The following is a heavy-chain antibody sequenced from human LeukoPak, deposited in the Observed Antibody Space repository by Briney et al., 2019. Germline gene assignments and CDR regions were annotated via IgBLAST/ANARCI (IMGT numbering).Heavy chain of an antibody. V-gene: IGHV1-69*06. CDR3: ARGEVHYYYDSSGLDIYYYYYYMDV. D-gene: IGHD3-22*01. CDR1: GGTFSSYA. CDR2: IIPIFGTA. Sequence: ASVKVSCKASGGTFSSYAISWVRQAPGQGLEWMGGIIPIFGTANYAQKFQGRVTITADKSTSTAYMELSSLRSEDTAVYYCARGEVHYYYDSSGLDIYYYYYYMDVWGKGTTVTVSS. J-gene: IGHJ6*03.